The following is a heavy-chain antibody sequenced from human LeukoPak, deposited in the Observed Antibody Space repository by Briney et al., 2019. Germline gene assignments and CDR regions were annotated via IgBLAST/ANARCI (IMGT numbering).Heavy chain of an antibody. D-gene: IGHD3-22*01. CDR3: ARDRGSYYDSSGYSYV. CDR2: IIPIFGTA. J-gene: IGHJ4*02. V-gene: IGHV1-69*05. CDR1: GGTFSSYA. Sequence: SVKVSCKASGGTFSSYAISWVGQAPGQGVEWMGGIIPIFGTANYAQKFQGRVTIPTDESTSTAYMALSSLRSEDTAVYYCARDRGSYYDSSGYSYVWGQGTLVTVSS.